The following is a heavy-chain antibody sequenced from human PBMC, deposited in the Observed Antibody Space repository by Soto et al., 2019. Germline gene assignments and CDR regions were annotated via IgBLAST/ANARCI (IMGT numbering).Heavy chain of an antibody. CDR3: ARNSLTGYYSYYYSMDV. J-gene: IGHJ6*02. D-gene: IGHD3-9*01. CDR2: IYPDDSDT. Sequence: PGGSLKISCKSSGYSFSSYWIAWVRLMPGKGLGGMGSIYPDDSDTKYSPSFQGQVTISADKSISAAYLQWSSLKASDTAIYYCARNSLTGYYSYYYSMDVWGQGTTVTVYS. V-gene: IGHV5-51*01. CDR1: GYSFSSYW.